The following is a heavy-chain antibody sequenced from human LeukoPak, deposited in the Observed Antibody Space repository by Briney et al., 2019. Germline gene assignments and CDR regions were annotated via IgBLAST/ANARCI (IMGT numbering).Heavy chain of an antibody. J-gene: IGHJ3*02. CDR3: ARMAHGYYDSSGYLRGAFDI. Sequence: ASVKVSCKASGYTFTSCGISWVRQAPGQGLEWIGWISAYNGNTNYAQKLQGRVTMTTDTSTSTAYMELRSLRSDDTAVYYCARMAHGYYDSSGYLRGAFDIWGQGTMVTVSS. D-gene: IGHD3-22*01. CDR1: GYTFTSCG. V-gene: IGHV1-18*01. CDR2: ISAYNGNT.